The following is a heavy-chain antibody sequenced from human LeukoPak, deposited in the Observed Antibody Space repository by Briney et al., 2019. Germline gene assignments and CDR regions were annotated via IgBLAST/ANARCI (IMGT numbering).Heavy chain of an antibody. V-gene: IGHV3-7*01. CDR2: INKDGSQR. D-gene: IGHD3-10*01. CDR3: LQYSSGSV. J-gene: IGHJ4*02. CDR1: GFSFSESW. Sequence: PGGSLRLSCAASGFSFSESWMTWVRQAPGKGLEWVATINKDGSQRYSVDSVEGRFTVSRDNAKNSLYLQMNSLRAEDTSVYYCLQYSSGSVWGQGTPVTVSS.